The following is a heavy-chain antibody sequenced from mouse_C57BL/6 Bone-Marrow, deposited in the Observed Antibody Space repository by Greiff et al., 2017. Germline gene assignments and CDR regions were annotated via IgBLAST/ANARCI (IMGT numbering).Heavy chain of an antibody. CDR2: IYWDDDK. Sequence: QVTLKECGPGILQSSQTLSLTCSFSGFSLSTSGMGVSWIRQPSGKGLEWLVHIYWDDDKCNNPSLKSRPTISKDTSSTQVFLKITSVDTADTSTCYGARSYFDSSLDYWGQGTTLTVSS. J-gene: IGHJ2*01. CDR3: ARSYFDSSLDY. V-gene: IGHV8-12*01. D-gene: IGHD1-1*01. CDR1: GFSLSTSGMG.